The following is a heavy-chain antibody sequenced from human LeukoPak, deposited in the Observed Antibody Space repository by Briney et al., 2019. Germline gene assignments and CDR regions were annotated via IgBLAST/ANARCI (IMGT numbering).Heavy chain of an antibody. CDR3: ARDHGDFIQHD. V-gene: IGHV4-39*01. J-gene: IGHJ4*02. CDR1: GDSISSGNFC. Sequence: SVTLSLTSTVSGDSISSGNFCWGWIRQPPGKELPWIGSIYYNGITHYNPSLESRVTISAATSTNEFSLKLRSVTAADTAMYYCARDHGDFIQHDWGQGTLVTVSS. D-gene: IGHD4-17*01. CDR2: IYYNGIT.